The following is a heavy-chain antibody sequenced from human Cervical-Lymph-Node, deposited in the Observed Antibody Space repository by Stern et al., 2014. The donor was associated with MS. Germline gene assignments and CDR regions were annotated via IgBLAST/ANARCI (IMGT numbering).Heavy chain of an antibody. D-gene: IGHD1-26*01. CDR3: ARGGGLVGYFDY. CDR1: GDTFSSYA. J-gene: IGHJ4*02. CDR2: ITPVFGTT. V-gene: IGHV1-69*06. Sequence: VQLVQSGAEAKKPGSSVKVSCKASGDTFSSYAINLVRQVPGQGLEWMGGITPVFGTTNYAQKFQGRVTITADKSTNTAYMELMTLRSEDTAVYYCARGGGLVGYFDYWGQGTLVSVSS.